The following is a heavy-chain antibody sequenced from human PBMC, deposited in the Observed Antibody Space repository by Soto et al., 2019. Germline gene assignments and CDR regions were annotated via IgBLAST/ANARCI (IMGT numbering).Heavy chain of an antibody. J-gene: IGHJ5*02. V-gene: IGHV1-2*02. CDR3: AKTYDGSGQPSHWFAP. Sequence: ASVKVSCKASGYTFIGYYIHWVRQAPGQGLEWMGWINPKTGGTNCAQRFQGRVTLTRDTSITTAYMDLSSLRSDDTATYYCAKTYDGSGQPSHWFAPWGQGTQVTVSS. CDR1: GYTFIGYY. D-gene: IGHD3-22*01. CDR2: INPKTGGT.